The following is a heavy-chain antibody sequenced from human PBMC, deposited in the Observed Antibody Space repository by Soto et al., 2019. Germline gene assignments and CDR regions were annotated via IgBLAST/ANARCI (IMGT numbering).Heavy chain of an antibody. Sequence: EVQLVESGGGLVQPGRSLRLSCAASGFTFDDYAMHWVRQAPGKGLEWVSGISWNSGSIGYADSVKGRFTISRDNAKNSLYLQMNSLRAEDTALYYCAKASCSSTSGDAAFDYWGQGTLVTVSS. V-gene: IGHV3-9*01. J-gene: IGHJ4*02. CDR1: GFTFDDYA. D-gene: IGHD2-2*01. CDR3: AKASCSSTSGDAAFDY. CDR2: ISWNSGSI.